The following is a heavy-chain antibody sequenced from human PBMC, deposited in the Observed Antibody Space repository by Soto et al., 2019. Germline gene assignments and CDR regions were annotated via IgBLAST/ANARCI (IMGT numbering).Heavy chain of an antibody. D-gene: IGHD3-9*01. V-gene: IGHV4-4*02. Sequence: QVQLQESGPGLVKPSGTLSLTCAVSGGSISSSHWWTWVRQSPGKGLEYIGEISHSGTSNSNPSHKSRVTLSVDMSKNHFSLTLTSVTAADTAVYYCARVVLTITRGAFDAWGQGTLVIVSS. J-gene: IGHJ3*01. CDR2: ISHSGTS. CDR1: GGSISSSHW. CDR3: ARVVLTITRGAFDA.